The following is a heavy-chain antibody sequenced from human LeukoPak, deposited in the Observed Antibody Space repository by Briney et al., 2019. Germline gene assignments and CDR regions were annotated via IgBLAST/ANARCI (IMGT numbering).Heavy chain of an antibody. CDR2: IYTSGST. D-gene: IGHD2-2*01. CDR3: AREGDWDCSSTSCPNWFDP. V-gene: IGHV4-4*07. J-gene: IGHJ5*02. CDR1: GGSISSYY. Sequence: SETLSLTCTVSGGSISSYYWSWIRQPAGKGLEWIGRIYTSGSTNYNPSLKSRVTMSVDTSKNQFSLKLSSVTAADTAVYYCAREGDWDCSSTSCPNWFDPWGQGTLVTVSS.